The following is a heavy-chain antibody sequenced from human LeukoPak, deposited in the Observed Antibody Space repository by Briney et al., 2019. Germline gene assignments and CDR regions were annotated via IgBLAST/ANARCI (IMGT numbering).Heavy chain of an antibody. D-gene: IGHD3-16*01. Sequence: GGSLRLSCAASGFIFSTHWMNWVRQAPGKGLEWVAIIKGDGSETLYVDSVKGRFTISRDNSKNTLYLQMNSLRAEDTAVYYCAKDRGGWGQGTLVTVSS. CDR3: AKDRGG. CDR1: GFIFSTHW. J-gene: IGHJ4*02. V-gene: IGHV3-7*01. CDR2: IKGDGSET.